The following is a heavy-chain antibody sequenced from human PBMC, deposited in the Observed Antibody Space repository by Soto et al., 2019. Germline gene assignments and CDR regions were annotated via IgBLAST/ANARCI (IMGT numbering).Heavy chain of an antibody. Sequence: GGSLRLSCAASGFTFSSYAMSWVRQAPGKGLEWVSAISGSGGSTYGADSVKGRFTISRDNSKNTLYLQMNSLRAEDTAVYYCAKDLDYYDSSGYYCNLDYWGQGTLVTVSS. D-gene: IGHD3-22*01. CDR1: GFTFSSYA. CDR2: ISGSGGST. CDR3: AKDLDYYDSSGYYCNLDY. V-gene: IGHV3-23*01. J-gene: IGHJ4*02.